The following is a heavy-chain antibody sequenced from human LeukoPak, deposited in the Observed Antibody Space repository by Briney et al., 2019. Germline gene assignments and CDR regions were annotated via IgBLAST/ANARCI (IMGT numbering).Heavy chain of an antibody. CDR3: ARHPYGSGSRKRPFDY. Sequence: SETLSLTCAVYGGSFSGYYWSWIRQPPGKGLEWIGEINDSGSTNYNPSLKSRVTISEDTSQSQFSLKLSSVTAADTAVYYCARHPYGSGSRKRPFDYWGQGTLVTVSS. CDR2: INDSGST. D-gene: IGHD3-10*01. V-gene: IGHV4-34*01. CDR1: GGSFSGYY. J-gene: IGHJ4*02.